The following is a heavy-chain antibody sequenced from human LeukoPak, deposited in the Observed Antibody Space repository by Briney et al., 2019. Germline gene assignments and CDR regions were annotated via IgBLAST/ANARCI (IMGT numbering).Heavy chain of an antibody. Sequence: SETLSLTCTVSGGSISTYYWSWIRQPPGKGLEWIGYISYSGGTNYNPSLKSRVTVSVDTSKNQFSLKLSSVTAADTAMYYCARSYRFGELLYQYYFDYWGQGTLVTVSS. CDR2: ISYSGGT. CDR1: GGSISTYY. CDR3: ARSYRFGELLYQYYFDY. J-gene: IGHJ4*02. V-gene: IGHV4-59*01. D-gene: IGHD3-10*01.